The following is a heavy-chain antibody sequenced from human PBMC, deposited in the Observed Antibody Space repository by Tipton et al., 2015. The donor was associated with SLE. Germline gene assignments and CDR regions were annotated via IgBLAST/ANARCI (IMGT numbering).Heavy chain of an antibody. J-gene: IGHJ6*02. CDR3: ARGMVTWRGAIIGVDV. CDR2: ISYGGGT. Sequence: TLSLTCSVSGGSISNNYWMWIRQAPGKGLEWIGYISYGGGTNYNPSLKSRVTISVDTAKNQFSLRLSSVTAADTAVYYCARGMVTWRGAIIGVDVWGPGTTVNVSS. V-gene: IGHV4-59*08. D-gene: IGHD2-21*02. CDR1: GGSISNNY.